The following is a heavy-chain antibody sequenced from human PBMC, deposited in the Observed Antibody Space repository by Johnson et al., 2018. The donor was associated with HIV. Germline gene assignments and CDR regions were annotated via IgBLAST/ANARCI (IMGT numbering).Heavy chain of an antibody. CDR1: GFTFSSYG. Sequence: QVQLVESGGGVVQPGGSLRLSCAASGFTFSSYGMHWVRQAPGKGLEWVAFIRYDGGNKYYPDSVKGRFTISRDNSKNTLYLQMNSLRAEDTAVYYCARDLYYDNRGIAFDIWGQGTMVTVSS. D-gene: IGHD3-9*01. J-gene: IGHJ3*02. CDR3: ARDLYYDNRGIAFDI. CDR2: IRYDGGNK. V-gene: IGHV3-30*02.